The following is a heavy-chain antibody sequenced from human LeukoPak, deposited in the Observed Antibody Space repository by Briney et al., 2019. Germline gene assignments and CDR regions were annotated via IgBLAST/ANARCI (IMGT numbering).Heavy chain of an antibody. J-gene: IGHJ6*02. CDR3: ARSLPYGEDGYYHGMDV. Sequence: QPGGSLRLSCAASGFTVSSNYMSWVRQAPGKGLEWVSVIYSGGSTYYADSVKGRFTISRDNSKNTLYLQMNSLRAEDTAVYYCARSLPYGEDGYYHGMDVWGQGTTVTVSS. D-gene: IGHD4/OR15-4a*01. V-gene: IGHV3-66*01. CDR1: GFTVSSNY. CDR2: IYSGGST.